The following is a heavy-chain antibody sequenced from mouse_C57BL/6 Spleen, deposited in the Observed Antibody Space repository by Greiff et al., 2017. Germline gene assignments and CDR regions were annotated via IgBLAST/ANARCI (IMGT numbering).Heavy chain of an antibody. D-gene: IGHD4-1*01. J-gene: IGHJ2*01. CDR1: GFTFSSYA. CDR3: TRGTGNYFDY. CDR2: ISSGGDYI. Sequence: EVMLVESGAGLVKPGGSLKLSCAASGFTFSSYAMSWVRQTPEKRLEWVAYISSGGDYIYYADTVKGRFTISRDNARNTLYLQMSSLKSEDTAMYYCTRGTGNYFDYWGQGTTLTVSS. V-gene: IGHV5-9-1*02.